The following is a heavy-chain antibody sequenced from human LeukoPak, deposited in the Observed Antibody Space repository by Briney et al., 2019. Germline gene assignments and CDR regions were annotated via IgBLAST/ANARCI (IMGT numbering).Heavy chain of an antibody. Sequence: PSETLSLTCTVSGGSISSSSYYWGWIRQPPGKELEWIGSIYYSGSTYYNPSLKSRVTISVDTSKNQFSLKLSSVTAADTAVYYCASDRYYDFWSGYYPMWGQGTLVTVSS. CDR3: ASDRYYDFWSGYYPM. CDR2: IYYSGST. D-gene: IGHD3-3*01. J-gene: IGHJ4*02. CDR1: GGSISSSSYY. V-gene: IGHV4-39*01.